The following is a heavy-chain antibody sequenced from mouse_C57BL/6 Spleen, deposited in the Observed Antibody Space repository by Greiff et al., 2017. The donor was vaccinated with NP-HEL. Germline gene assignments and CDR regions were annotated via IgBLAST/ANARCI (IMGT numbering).Heavy chain of an antibody. J-gene: IGHJ1*03. CDR3: ASYYYGSSYGYFDV. Sequence: EVQLQQSGAELVKPGASVKLSCTASGFNIKDYYMHWVKQRTEQGLEWIGRIDPEDGETKYAPKFQGKATITADTSSNTANLQLSSLTSEDTAVYYCASYYYGSSYGYFDVWGTGTTVTVSS. CDR2: IDPEDGET. CDR1: GFNIKDYY. D-gene: IGHD1-1*01. V-gene: IGHV14-2*01.